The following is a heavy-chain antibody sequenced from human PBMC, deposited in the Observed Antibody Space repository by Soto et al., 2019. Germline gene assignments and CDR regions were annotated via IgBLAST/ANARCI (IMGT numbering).Heavy chain of an antibody. CDR2: IYPHDSST. CDR1: GYSFTNYW. V-gene: IGHV5-51*01. Sequence: PGESLKISCMGSGYSFTNYWIGWVSQMPGKGLEWMGIIYPHDSSTRYSPSFQGQATISADKSITTAYLQWSSLRASDTAIYYCARRLSYSSGWDCWGQGTLVTVSS. D-gene: IGHD6-25*01. CDR3: ARRLSYSSGWDC. J-gene: IGHJ4*02.